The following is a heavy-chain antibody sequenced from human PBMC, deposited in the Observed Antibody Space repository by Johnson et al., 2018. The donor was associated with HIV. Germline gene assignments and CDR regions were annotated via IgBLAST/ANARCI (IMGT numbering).Heavy chain of an antibody. J-gene: IGHJ3*02. CDR3: ATEPNAFDI. Sequence: VQLVESGGGLVKPGGSLRLSCATSGFTFNNTWMSWVRQAPGKGLEWLGHIKSEADGGTTDYAAPVKGKFIISREDSKPTLYLQINSLTSEDTAVYYCATEPNAFDIWGQGTLVTVSS. V-gene: IGHV3-15*01. CDR2: IKSEADGGTT. CDR1: GFTFNNTW.